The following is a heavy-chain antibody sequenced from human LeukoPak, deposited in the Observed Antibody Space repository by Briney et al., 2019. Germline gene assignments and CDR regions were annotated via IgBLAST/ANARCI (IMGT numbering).Heavy chain of an antibody. CDR3: ARDYYDFWSGYSHNWFDP. CDR2: IKEDGSEK. Sequence: GGSLRLSCTASGFTFNRDWTAWVRQAPGKGLEWVANIKEDGSEKNYVDSVKGRFTISRGNAENSVYLQMNSLRAEDTAVYYCARDYYDFWSGYSHNWFDPWGQGTLVTVSS. D-gene: IGHD3-3*01. CDR1: GFTFNRDW. V-gene: IGHV3-7*01. J-gene: IGHJ5*02.